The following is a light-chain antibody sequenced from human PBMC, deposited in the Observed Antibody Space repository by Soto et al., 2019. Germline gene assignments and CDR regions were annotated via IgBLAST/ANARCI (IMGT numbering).Light chain of an antibody. Sequence: QSVLTQPPSVSGAPGQRVIISCTGSSSNLGAGYGVHWYQQLPGTAPKLLIYDNSNRPSGVPDRFSGSTSGTSASLAITGLQAEDEGDYYCQSHDSSLSGYVFATGTKLTVL. CDR3: QSHDSSLSGYV. J-gene: IGLJ1*01. V-gene: IGLV1-40*01. CDR1: SSNLGAGYG. CDR2: DNS.